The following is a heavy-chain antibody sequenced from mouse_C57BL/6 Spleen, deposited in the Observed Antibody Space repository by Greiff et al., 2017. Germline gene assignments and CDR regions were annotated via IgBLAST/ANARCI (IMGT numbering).Heavy chain of an antibody. D-gene: IGHD2-4*01. CDR3: ARQHYEDYAMDY. CDR2: IWSDGST. Sequence: VQLMESGPGLVAPSQRLSITCTVSGFSLTSSGVHWVRQPPGKGLEWLVVIWSDGSTTYNSALKSRLSISKDNSKSQVFLKMNSLQTDDTAMYYGARQHYEDYAMDYWGQGTSVTVSS. J-gene: IGHJ4*01. CDR1: GFSLTSSG. V-gene: IGHV2-6-1*01.